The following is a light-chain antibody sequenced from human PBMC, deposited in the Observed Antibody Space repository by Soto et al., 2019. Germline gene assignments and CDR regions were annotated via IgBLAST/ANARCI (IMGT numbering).Light chain of an antibody. Sequence: DIQMTQSPSSLSASVGDRVTITCRASQSISTFLSWYQQKPGKAPELLIYPPSNLQRGVPSRFSGSGSGTDFTLTISSLQPEDFATYYCQQSYSTPLTFGGGTRVEIK. J-gene: IGKJ4*01. CDR3: QQSYSTPLT. CDR2: PPS. CDR1: QSISTF. V-gene: IGKV1-39*01.